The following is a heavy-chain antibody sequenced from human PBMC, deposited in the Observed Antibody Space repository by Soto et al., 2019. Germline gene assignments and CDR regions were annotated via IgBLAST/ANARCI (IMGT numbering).Heavy chain of an antibody. CDR3: VSYRGAFYFDH. V-gene: IGHV4-59*01. Sequence: SETLSLTCTVSGGSMSSNYWSWIRQSPGKGLEWIGFVYYGGTNYNPSFESRVTMSVDTPKNQFSLELNSVTAADTAVYYCVSYRGAFYFDHWGQGARVTVSS. D-gene: IGHD4-4*01. CDR1: GGSMSSNY. CDR2: VYYGGT. J-gene: IGHJ4*02.